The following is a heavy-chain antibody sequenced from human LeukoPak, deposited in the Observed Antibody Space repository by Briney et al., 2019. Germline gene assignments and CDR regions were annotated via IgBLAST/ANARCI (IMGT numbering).Heavy chain of an antibody. D-gene: IGHD6-6*01. V-gene: IGHV3-21*01. Sequence: GGSLRLSCAASGFTFSSYGMNWVRQAPGKGLEWVSSISSSSSYIYYADSVKGRFTISRDDAKNSLYLQMNSLRAEDTAVYYCARDYFRTEYSSSYDYWGQGTLVTVSS. CDR3: ARDYFRTEYSSSYDY. CDR2: ISSSSSYI. J-gene: IGHJ4*02. CDR1: GFTFSSYG.